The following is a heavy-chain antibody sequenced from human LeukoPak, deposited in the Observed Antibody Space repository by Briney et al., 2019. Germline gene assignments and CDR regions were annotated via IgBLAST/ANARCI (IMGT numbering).Heavy chain of an antibody. J-gene: IGHJ2*01. Sequence: SETLSLTCTVSGGSISSYYWSWIRQPPGKGLEWIGYIYYSWSTNYNPSLKSRVTMSVDTSKNQFSLKLSSVTAADTAVYYCARDLRGSARYWHFDLWGRGTLVTVSS. D-gene: IGHD5/OR15-5a*01. CDR3: ARDLRGSARYWHFDL. CDR1: GGSISSYY. CDR2: IYYSWST. V-gene: IGHV4-59*12.